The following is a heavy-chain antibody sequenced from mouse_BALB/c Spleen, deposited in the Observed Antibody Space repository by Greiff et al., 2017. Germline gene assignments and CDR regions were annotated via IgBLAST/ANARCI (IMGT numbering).Heavy chain of an antibody. CDR2: ISYDGSN. CDR3: ARVFQRGFDY. V-gene: IGHV3-6*02. Sequence: EVQLVESGPGLVKPSQSLSLTCSVTGYSITSGYYWNWIRQFPGNKLEWMGYISYDGSNNYNPSLKNRISITRDTSKNQFFLKLNSVTTEDTATYYCARVFQRGFDYWGQGTTLTVSS. CDR1: GYSITSGYY. J-gene: IGHJ2*01.